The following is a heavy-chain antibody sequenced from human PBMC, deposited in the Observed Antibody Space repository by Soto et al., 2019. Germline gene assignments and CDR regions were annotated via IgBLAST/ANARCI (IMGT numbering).Heavy chain of an antibody. CDR3: ARDDEGGSDCDLGY. J-gene: IGHJ4*02. V-gene: IGHV3-30-3*01. CDR2: ISSDGNNK. Sequence: QVPLVESGGGVVQPGRSLRLSCAVSGFTFSSHAMHWVRQAPGKGLEWVALISSDGNNKYYADSVKGRFTTSRDNSKNTMYLQMNNLRVEDTAVYYCARDDEGGSDCDLGYWGQGALVTVSS. CDR1: GFTFSSHA. D-gene: IGHD1-26*01.